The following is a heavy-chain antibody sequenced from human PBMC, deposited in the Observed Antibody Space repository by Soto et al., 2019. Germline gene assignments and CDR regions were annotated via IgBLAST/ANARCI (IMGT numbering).Heavy chain of an antibody. J-gene: IGHJ4*02. D-gene: IGHD5-18*01. CDR3: ANCRIRLWNGFDY. V-gene: IGHV4-59*01. CDR2: IYYSGST. Sequence: SETLALTCTFSWCSLSSYYLSWVRQPPGKGLEWIGYIYYSGSTDYNPSLKSRVIISIDTSKNQISLNLSSVTAADTAVYYCANCRIRLWNGFDYWGQGTLVTVSS. CDR1: WCSLSSYY.